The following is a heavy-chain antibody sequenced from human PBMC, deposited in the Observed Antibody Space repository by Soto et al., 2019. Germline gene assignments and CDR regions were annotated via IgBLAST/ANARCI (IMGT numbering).Heavy chain of an antibody. V-gene: IGHV3-7*03. CDR3: ARAPYSNAWYRFDL. CDR2: IKHDGSVQ. D-gene: IGHD4-4*01. CDR1: GFTFSGYW. J-gene: IGHJ4*02. Sequence: QLVESGGGLVQPGGSLRLSCEASGFTFSGYWMSWVCQAPGKGLEWVADIKHDGSVQYYVDSVKGRLTISRDNAKKQLYLQMNGLRAEDTALYYCARAPYSNAWYRFDLWGQGTLVTVSS.